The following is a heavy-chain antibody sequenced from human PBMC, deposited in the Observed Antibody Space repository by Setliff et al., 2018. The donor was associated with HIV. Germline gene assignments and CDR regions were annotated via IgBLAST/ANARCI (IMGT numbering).Heavy chain of an antibody. CDR3: VRDRALRFSQSPSLHYFDV. J-gene: IGHJ4*01. CDR1: GYSINDGYH. Sequence: SETLSLTCLVFGYSINDGYHWGWIRQSPRKGLEWIGSIYNSGRASYNPSRRSRASLSIDTSKNRFSLRLNPVTAEDTAVYYCVRDRALRFSQSPSLHYFDVWGQGILVTVSS. CDR2: IYNSGRA. V-gene: IGHV4-38-2*02.